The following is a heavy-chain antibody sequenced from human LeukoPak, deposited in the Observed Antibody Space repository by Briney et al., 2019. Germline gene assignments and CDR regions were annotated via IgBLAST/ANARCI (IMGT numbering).Heavy chain of an antibody. J-gene: IGHJ6*02. Sequence: PGGSLRLSCAASGFTFSSYAMSWVRQAPGKGLEWVSAISGSGGSTYYADSAKGRFTISRDNSKNTLYLQMNSLRAEDTAVYYCAKAPLPGTLDYYYGMDVWGQGTTVTVSS. CDR1: GFTFSSYA. CDR3: AKAPLPGTLDYYYGMDV. CDR2: ISGSGGST. V-gene: IGHV3-23*01. D-gene: IGHD6-13*01.